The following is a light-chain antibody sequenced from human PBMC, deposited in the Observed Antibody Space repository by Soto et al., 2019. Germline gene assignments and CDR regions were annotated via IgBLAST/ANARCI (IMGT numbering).Light chain of an antibody. CDR2: DAS. CDR1: QSINRW. V-gene: IGKV1-5*01. Sequence: DIQMTQSPSTLSASVGDRVTITCRASQSINRWLVWYQQKPGKAPKVLIFDASILASGVPSRFSGSGSGKEFTLTISSLQPYIFATYYCQQYNNYLTWTFGQGTKV. J-gene: IGKJ1*01. CDR3: QQYNNYLTWT.